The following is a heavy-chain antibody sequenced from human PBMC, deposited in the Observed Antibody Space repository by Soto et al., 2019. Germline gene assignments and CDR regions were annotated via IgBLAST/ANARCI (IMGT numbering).Heavy chain of an antibody. CDR3: AKGHRGEDFGVVIIWDYYYGMDV. CDR2: ISGSGGST. D-gene: IGHD3-3*01. Sequence: GESLKISCAASGFTFSSYAMSWVRQAPGKGLEWVSAISGSGGSTYYADSVKGRFTISRDNSKNTLYLQMNSLRAEDTAVYYCAKGHRGEDFGVVIIWDYYYGMDVWGQGTTVTVSS. V-gene: IGHV3-23*01. J-gene: IGHJ6*02. CDR1: GFTFSSYA.